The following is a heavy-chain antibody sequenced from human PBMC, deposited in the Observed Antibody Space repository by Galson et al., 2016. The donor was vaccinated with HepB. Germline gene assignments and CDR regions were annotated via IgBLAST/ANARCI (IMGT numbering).Heavy chain of an antibody. CDR1: GFTFSSYG. D-gene: IGHD2-8*01. CDR3: AKHREQDTVTMMYALSYYYAMDV. CDR2: ISSNGGGT. J-gene: IGHJ6*02. V-gene: IGHV3-23*01. Sequence: SLRLSCAASGFTFSSYGMSWVRQAAGEGLEWVSSISSNGGGTYYADAVKGRFTISRDNSASTLHLQMNSLRAEDTAVYYCAKHREQDTVTMMYALSYYYAMDVWGQGTTVAVSS.